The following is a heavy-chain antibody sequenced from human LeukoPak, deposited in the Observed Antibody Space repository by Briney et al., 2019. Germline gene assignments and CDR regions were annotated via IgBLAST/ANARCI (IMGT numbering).Heavy chain of an antibody. V-gene: IGHV1-8*02. CDR3: ARGAGHYYGSGSYTFDY. J-gene: IGHJ4*02. CDR1: GYTFTGYY. CDR2: MNPNSGNT. D-gene: IGHD3-10*01. Sequence: GASVKVSCKASGYTFTGYYLHWVRQATGQGLEWMGWMNPNSGNTGYAQKFQGRVTMTRNTSISTAYMELSSLRSEDTAVYYCARGAGHYYGSGSYTFDYWGQGTLVTVSS.